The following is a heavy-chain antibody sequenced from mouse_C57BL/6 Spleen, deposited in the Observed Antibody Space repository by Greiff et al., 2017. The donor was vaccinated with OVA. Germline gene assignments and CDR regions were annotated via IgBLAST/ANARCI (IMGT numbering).Heavy chain of an antibody. V-gene: IGHV1-50*01. J-gene: IGHJ1*03. CDR2: IDPSDSYT. Sequence: QVQLQQPGAELVKPGASVKLSCKASGYTFTSYWMQWVKQRPGQGLEWIGEIDPSDSYTNYNQKFKGKATLTVDTSSSTAYMQLSSLTSEDSAVYYCARCGTTVVDWYFDVWGTGTTVTVSS. CDR1: GYTFTSYW. CDR3: ARCGTTVVDWYFDV. D-gene: IGHD1-1*01.